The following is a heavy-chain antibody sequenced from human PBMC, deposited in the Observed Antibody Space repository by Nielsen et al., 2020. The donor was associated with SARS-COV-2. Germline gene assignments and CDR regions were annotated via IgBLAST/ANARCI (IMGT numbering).Heavy chain of an antibody. D-gene: IGHD6-13*01. CDR1: GYTFTSYA. V-gene: IGHV1-3*01. Sequence: ASVKVSCKASGYTFTSYAMHWVRQAPGQRLEWVGWINAGNGNTKYSQKFQGRVTITRDTSASTAYMELSSLRSEDTAVYYCARDMGSSWYYGYWGQGTLVTVSS. CDR2: INAGNGNT. J-gene: IGHJ4*02. CDR3: ARDMGSSWYYGY.